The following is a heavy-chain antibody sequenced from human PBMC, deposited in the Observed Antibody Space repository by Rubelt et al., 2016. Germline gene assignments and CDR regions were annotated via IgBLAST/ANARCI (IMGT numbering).Heavy chain of an antibody. J-gene: IGHJ5*02. CDR2: TYYSGST. D-gene: IGHD3-10*01. CDR3: ARPDMVRGVIRFDP. Sequence: QLQLQESGPGLVKPSETLSLTCTVSGGSISSSSYYWGWIRQPPGKGLEWIGSTYYSGSTYYNPSLKSRVTISVDTSKNQFSLKLSSVTAADTAVYYCARPDMVRGVIRFDPWGQGTLVTVSS. CDR1: GGSISSSSYY. V-gene: IGHV4-39*01.